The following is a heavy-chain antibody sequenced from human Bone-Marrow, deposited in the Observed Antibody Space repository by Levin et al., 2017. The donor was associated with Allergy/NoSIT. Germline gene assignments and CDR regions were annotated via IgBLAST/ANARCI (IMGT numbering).Heavy chain of an antibody. V-gene: IGHV3-33*01. CDR2: IWYDGSNK. Sequence: GESLKISCAASGFTFSSYGMHWVRQAPGKGLEWVAVIWYDGSNKYYADSVKGRFTISRDNSKNTLYLQMNSLRAEDTAVYYCARDPELVVVPAVSSARFDPWGQGTLVTVSS. J-gene: IGHJ5*02. CDR3: ARDPELVVVPAVSSARFDP. CDR1: GFTFSSYG. D-gene: IGHD2-2*01.